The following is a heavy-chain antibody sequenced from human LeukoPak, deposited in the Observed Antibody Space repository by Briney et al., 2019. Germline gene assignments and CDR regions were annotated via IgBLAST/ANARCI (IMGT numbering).Heavy chain of an antibody. Sequence: GESLKISCKGSGYSFTGYWIGWVRRKPGKGLEWMAIIYPGDSDAKYSPSFQGQVIISADKSINTAYLQWGSLKASDTAMYYCVRHYIYQKIDYWGQGTLVTVSS. J-gene: IGHJ4*02. CDR2: IYPGDSDA. D-gene: IGHD2-2*01. CDR3: VRHYIYQKIDY. V-gene: IGHV5-51*01. CDR1: GYSFTGYW.